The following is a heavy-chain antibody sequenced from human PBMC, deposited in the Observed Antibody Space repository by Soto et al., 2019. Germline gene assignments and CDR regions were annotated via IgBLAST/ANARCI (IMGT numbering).Heavy chain of an antibody. Sequence: PSETLSLTCTVSGGSISSYYWSWIRQPPGKGLEWIGYIYYSGSTYYNPSLKSRVTISVDTSKNQFSLKLSSVTAADTAVYYCARERGYGMDVWGQGTTVTVSS. V-gene: IGHV4-30-4*01. CDR2: IYYSGST. J-gene: IGHJ6*02. CDR1: GGSISSYY. D-gene: IGHD3-10*01. CDR3: ARERGYGMDV.